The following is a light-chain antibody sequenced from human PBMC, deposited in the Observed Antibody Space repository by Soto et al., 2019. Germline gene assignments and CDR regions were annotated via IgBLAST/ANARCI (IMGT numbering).Light chain of an antibody. V-gene: IGKV1-8*01. CDR1: QAISTF. CDR3: QQYYDFPLT. Sequence: AIRMTQSPSSFSASTGDRVTITCRASQAISTFLAWYQQKPGKAPKLLIYAASSLQSGVPSRFSGSGSGPDFTLTISCLQSEDFATYYCQQYYDFPLTFGPGTKVDIK. CDR2: AAS. J-gene: IGKJ3*01.